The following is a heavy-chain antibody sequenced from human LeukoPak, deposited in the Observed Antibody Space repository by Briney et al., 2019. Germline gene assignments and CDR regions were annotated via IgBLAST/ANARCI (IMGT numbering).Heavy chain of an antibody. Sequence: GASVKVSCKASGYSVTTLSICWVRQAPGQGLEWMGWVSSSTGNPTYAQDFTGRFVFSVDTSVTTAYLQINNLKAEDTAVYYCARDARMGYWGQGTQVTVSS. CDR1: GYSVTTLS. D-gene: IGHD2-8*01. CDR2: VSSSTGNP. CDR3: ARDARMGY. V-gene: IGHV7-4-1*02. J-gene: IGHJ4*02.